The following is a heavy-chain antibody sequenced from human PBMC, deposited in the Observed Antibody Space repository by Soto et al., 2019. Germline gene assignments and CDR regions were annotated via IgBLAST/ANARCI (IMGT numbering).Heavy chain of an antibody. CDR3: ARGLRVRGVITYNWFDP. CDR1: GGSISSGGYY. CDR2: IYYSGST. V-gene: IGHV4-31*03. D-gene: IGHD3-10*01. Sequence: NPSETLSLTCTVSGGSISSGGYYWSWIRQHPGKGLEWIGYIYYSGSTYYNPSLKSRVTISVDTSKNQFSLKLSSVTAADTAVYYCARGLRVRGVITYNWFDPWGQGTLVTVS. J-gene: IGHJ5*02.